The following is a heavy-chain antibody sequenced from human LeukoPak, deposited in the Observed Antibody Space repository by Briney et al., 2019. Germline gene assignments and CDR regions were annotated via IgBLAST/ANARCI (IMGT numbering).Heavy chain of an antibody. CDR1: GGTFSSYA. J-gene: IGHJ4*02. Sequence: GASVKVSCKASGGTFSSYAISWVRQAPGQGLEWMGGIIPIFGTANYAQKFQGRVTITADESTSTAYMELSSLGSEDTAVYYCARGRVDIVATILGYWGQGTLVTVSS. V-gene: IGHV1-69*13. D-gene: IGHD5-12*01. CDR2: IIPIFGTA. CDR3: ARGRVDIVATILGY.